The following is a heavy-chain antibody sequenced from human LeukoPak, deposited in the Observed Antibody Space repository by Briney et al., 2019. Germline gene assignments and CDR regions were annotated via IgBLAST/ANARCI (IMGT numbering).Heavy chain of an antibody. V-gene: IGHV3-23*01. J-gene: IGHJ4*02. Sequence: GASLRLSCAASGFTFSSYAMSWVRQAPGKGLEWVSAISGSGGSTYYADSVKGRFTISRDNSKNTLYLQMNSLRAEDTAVYYCAKDLAPPPTYYYDSSGYYPFEFDYWGQGTLVTVSS. CDR3: AKDLAPPPTYYYDSSGYYPFEFDY. CDR2: ISGSGGST. CDR1: GFTFSSYA. D-gene: IGHD3-22*01.